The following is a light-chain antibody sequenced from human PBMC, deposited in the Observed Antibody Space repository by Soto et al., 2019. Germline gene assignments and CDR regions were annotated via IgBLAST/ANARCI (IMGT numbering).Light chain of an antibody. CDR3: QQYGSSPYT. J-gene: IGKJ2*01. CDR1: QSVSSSY. Sequence: EIVLTQSPGTLSLSPGETATLSCRASQSVSSSYLAWYQQKPGQAPRLLIYGASGRATGIPDRFSGSGSGTDFTLTISRLEPEDFAVYYGQQYGSSPYTFGQGTKLEI. V-gene: IGKV3-20*01. CDR2: GAS.